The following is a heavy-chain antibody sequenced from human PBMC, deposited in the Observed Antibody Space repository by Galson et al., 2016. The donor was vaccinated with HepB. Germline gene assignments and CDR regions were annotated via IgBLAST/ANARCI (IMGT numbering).Heavy chain of an antibody. D-gene: IGHD7-27*01. CDR3: TTGTLGDV. J-gene: IGHJ6*02. CDR2: IRSKTEGGST. V-gene: IGHV3-15*01. Sequence: SLRLSCAASGLTFSNAWMSWVRQAPGKGLEWVGRIRSKTEGGSTEYAAPVKVRITISRDDSRNTLYLQMHSLTSVAADEYYCTTGTLGDVWGQGTTVTVAS. CDR1: GLTFSNAW.